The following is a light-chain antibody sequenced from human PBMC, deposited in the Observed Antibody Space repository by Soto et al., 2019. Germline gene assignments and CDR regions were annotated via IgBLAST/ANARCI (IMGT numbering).Light chain of an antibody. Sequence: DIQMTQSPCSLSASVGGRITITCRASQSIGSYLNWYQHKPGRAPKLLIYAASSLQSGVPSRFSGSGSGTQFTLTISSLQSEDFAVYYCKQYNNWPPFTFGQGTRLEIK. CDR1: QSIGSY. J-gene: IGKJ5*01. CDR3: KQYNNWPPFT. CDR2: AAS. V-gene: IGKV1-39*01.